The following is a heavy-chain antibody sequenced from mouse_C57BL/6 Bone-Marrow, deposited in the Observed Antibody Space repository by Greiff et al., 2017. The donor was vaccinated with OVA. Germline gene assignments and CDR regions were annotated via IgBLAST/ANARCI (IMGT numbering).Heavy chain of an antibody. Sequence: QVQLQQSGAELVRPGASVTLSCKASGYTFTDYEMHWVKQTPVHGLEWIGAIDPETGGTAYNQKFKGKAILTADKSSSTAYMELRSLTSEDSAVYYCTRGFYYGNPPYWYFDVWGTGTTVTVSS. J-gene: IGHJ1*03. V-gene: IGHV1-15*01. D-gene: IGHD2-1*01. CDR3: TRGFYYGNPPYWYFDV. CDR1: GYTFTDYE. CDR2: IDPETGGT.